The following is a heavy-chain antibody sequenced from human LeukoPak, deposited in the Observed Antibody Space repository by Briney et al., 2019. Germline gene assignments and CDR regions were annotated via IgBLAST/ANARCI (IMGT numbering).Heavy chain of an antibody. CDR3: RGTYYYGSGIDGDYFDY. V-gene: IGHV3-33*01. D-gene: IGHD3-10*01. CDR2: IWYDGSNK. Sequence: QSGGSLRLSCEASGFNFGTFAMHWVRQAPGEGLEWLAIIWYDGSNKHYSDSVKGRFTISRDNSKSSLYLQMNSLRAEDTAVYYRRGTYYYGSGIDGDYFDYWGQGTLVTVSS. CDR1: GFNFGTFA. J-gene: IGHJ4*02.